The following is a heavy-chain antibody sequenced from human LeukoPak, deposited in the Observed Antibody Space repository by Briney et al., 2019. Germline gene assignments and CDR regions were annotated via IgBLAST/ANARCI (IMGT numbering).Heavy chain of an antibody. D-gene: IGHD1-26*01. Sequence: GGSLRLSCAASGFTFSSYAMSWVRQAPGKGLEWVSAISGSGGSTYYADSVKGRFTISRDNSKNTLYLQMNSLRAEDTAVYYCAKPGFSGSYSLRSYFDYWGQGTLVTVSS. CDR2: ISGSGGST. V-gene: IGHV3-23*01. CDR1: GFTFSSYA. CDR3: AKPGFSGSYSLRSYFDY. J-gene: IGHJ4*02.